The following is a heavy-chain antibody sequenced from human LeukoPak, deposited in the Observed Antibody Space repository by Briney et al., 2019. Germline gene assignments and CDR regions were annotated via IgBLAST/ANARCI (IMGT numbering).Heavy chain of an antibody. CDR1: GGTFSRYA. Sequence: ASVKVSCKASGGTFSRYALSWARQAPGQGLEWMGRIIPMIGITNYAQSFQGRVTITADKTTNTAYMELSSLRAEDTAVYYCARLTDYLVDSVIGYWGQGTLITVSS. CDR3: ARLTDYLVDSVIGY. CDR2: IIPMIGIT. V-gene: IGHV1-69*04. D-gene: IGHD1-14*01. J-gene: IGHJ1*01.